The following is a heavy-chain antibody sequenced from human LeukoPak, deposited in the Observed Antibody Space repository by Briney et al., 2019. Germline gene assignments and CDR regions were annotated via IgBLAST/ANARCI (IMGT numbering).Heavy chain of an antibody. Sequence: GGSLRLSCAASGFTFDDYAMNWVRQAPGKGLEWISAIKWNGGSTGYADSVKGRFTISRDNAKNSLYLQMNSLRAEDTALYYCARVPTTNYYDSSGPDPYYFDYWGQGTLVTVSS. CDR2: IKWNGGST. CDR3: ARVPTTNYYDSSGPDPYYFDY. D-gene: IGHD3-22*01. V-gene: IGHV3-20*04. J-gene: IGHJ4*02. CDR1: GFTFDDYA.